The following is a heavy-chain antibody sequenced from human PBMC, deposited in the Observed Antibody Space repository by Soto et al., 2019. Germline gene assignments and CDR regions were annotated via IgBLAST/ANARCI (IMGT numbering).Heavy chain of an antibody. CDR3: SWLINGASDVSAF. J-gene: IGHJ3*01. V-gene: IGHV1-69*02. CDR1: GVTFSSYT. CDR2: IIPVLGVA. Sequence: QVQLVQSGAEVRKPGSSVKVSCKASGVTFSSYTISWVRQAPGQGLEWMGRIIPVLGVANYAPKFQGRLTIIADEPTSPVYMDLSSLRSEDTAMYYASWLINGASDVSAFWGQGTFITVSS. D-gene: IGHD2-21*02.